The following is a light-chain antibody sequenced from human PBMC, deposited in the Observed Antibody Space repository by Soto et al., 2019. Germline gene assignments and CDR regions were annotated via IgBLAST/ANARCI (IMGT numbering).Light chain of an antibody. J-gene: IGLJ2*01. CDR3: QSYDSRLSAVV. CDR2: GNN. Sequence: QSVLTQPPSVSGAPGQRVTISCTGSTSNIGSNYDVHWYQQIPGTAPKLLISGNNNRPSGVPDRFSGSKSATSASLAITGLQADDEADYYGQSYDSRLSAVVFGGGTKLTVL. V-gene: IGLV1-40*01. CDR1: TSNIGSNYD.